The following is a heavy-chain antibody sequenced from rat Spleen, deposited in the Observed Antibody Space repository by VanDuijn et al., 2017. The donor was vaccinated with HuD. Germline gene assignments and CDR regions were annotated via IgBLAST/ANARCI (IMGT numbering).Heavy chain of an antibody. CDR2: IWTGGST. Sequence: QVQLKESGPGLVQPSQTLSLTCTVSGFSLTSYNVHWVRQPTGKGLEWMGIIWTGGSTDYNSALKSRLSISRDTSKSKVFLKMNSQQTEDIATSYCARGDPYYFDYWGQGVMVTVSS. J-gene: IGHJ2*01. V-gene: IGHV2-30*01. CDR3: ARGDPYYFDY. CDR1: GFSLTSYN.